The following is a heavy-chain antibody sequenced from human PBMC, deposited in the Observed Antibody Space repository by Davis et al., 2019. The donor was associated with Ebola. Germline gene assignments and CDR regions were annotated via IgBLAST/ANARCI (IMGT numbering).Heavy chain of an antibody. CDR3: ARVRQLLLRGYYYYGMDV. CDR1: GFTFSSYA. V-gene: IGHV3-30-3*01. Sequence: GESLKISCAASGFTFSSYAMHWVRQAPGKGLEWVAVISYDGSNKYYADSVKGRFTISRDNSKNTLYLQINSLRDEETAVYYCARVRQLLLRGYYYYGMDVWGQGTTVTVSS. CDR2: ISYDGSNK. D-gene: IGHD2-2*01. J-gene: IGHJ6*02.